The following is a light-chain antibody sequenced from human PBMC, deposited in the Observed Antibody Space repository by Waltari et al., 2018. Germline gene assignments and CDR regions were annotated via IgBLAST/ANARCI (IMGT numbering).Light chain of an antibody. CDR3: QHYVRLPAT. CDR1: QSVSRS. V-gene: IGKV3-20*01. Sequence: EIVLAQSPGTLSLSPGERATLSCRASQSVSRSLVWYQRKPGQAPRLLIYGTSIRATGSPDRFSGSGSGTDFSLTISRLESEDFAVYYCQHYVRLPATFGQGTKVEIK. J-gene: IGKJ1*01. CDR2: GTS.